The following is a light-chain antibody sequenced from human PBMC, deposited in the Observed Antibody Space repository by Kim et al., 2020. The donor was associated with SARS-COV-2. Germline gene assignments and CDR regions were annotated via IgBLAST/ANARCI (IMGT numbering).Light chain of an antibody. J-gene: IGLJ2*01. CDR2: GKN. Sequence: SSELTQDPAVSVALGQTVRITCQGDSLRSYYATWYQQKPGQAPIVVIYGKNNLPSGIPDLFSGSSSGNTASLTITGTQAGDEADYYCNSRDSNDNVVFGG. CDR1: SLRSYY. CDR3: NSRDSNDNVV. V-gene: IGLV3-19*01.